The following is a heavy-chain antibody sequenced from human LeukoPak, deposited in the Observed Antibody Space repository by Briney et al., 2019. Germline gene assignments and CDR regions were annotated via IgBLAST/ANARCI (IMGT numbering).Heavy chain of an antibody. Sequence: EPGPTLVDPTQTLTLTCTFSGFSLSTSGVGVGWIRQPPGKALEWLALIYWDDDKRYSPSLKSRLTITKDTSKNQVVLTMTNMDPVDTATYYCAHRRGDGVYFDYWGQGTLVTVSS. CDR3: AHRRGDGVYFDY. V-gene: IGHV2-5*02. CDR2: IYWDDDK. J-gene: IGHJ4*02. D-gene: IGHD5-24*01. CDR1: GFSLSTSGVG.